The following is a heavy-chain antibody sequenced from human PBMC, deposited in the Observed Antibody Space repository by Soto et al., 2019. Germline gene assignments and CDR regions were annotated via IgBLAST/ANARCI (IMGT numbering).Heavy chain of an antibody. CDR1: GYSFTCYW. D-gene: IGHD3-22*01. Sequence: PGESLKLSCKGSGYSFTCYWISWVRQMPGKGLEWMGRIDPSDSYTNYSPSFQGHVTISADKSISTAYLQWSSLKASDTAMYYCARQIPFRDPIHYYDSSGYYDYWGQGTLVTVSS. CDR3: ARQIPFRDPIHYYDSSGYYDY. CDR2: IDPSDSYT. V-gene: IGHV5-10-1*01. J-gene: IGHJ4*02.